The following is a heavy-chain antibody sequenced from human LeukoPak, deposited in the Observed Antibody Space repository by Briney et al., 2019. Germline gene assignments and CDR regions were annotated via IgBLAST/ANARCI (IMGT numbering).Heavy chain of an antibody. V-gene: IGHV3-23*01. CDR1: GFTFSSYS. CDR3: ARVNYDISGSYPGLDY. J-gene: IGHJ4*02. Sequence: PGGSLRLSCAASGFTFSSYSMSWVRQAPGQGLEWVSAVSASGGSTYYADSVKGRFTISRDNSKNTLYLQMDSLRAEDTAVYYCARVNYDISGSYPGLDYWGQGTLVTVSS. CDR2: VSASGGST. D-gene: IGHD3-22*01.